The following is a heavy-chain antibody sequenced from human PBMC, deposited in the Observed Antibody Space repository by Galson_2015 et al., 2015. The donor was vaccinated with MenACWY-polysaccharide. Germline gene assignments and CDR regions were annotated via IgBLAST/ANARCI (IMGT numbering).Heavy chain of an antibody. V-gene: IGHV3-48*02. CDR1: GFTLTTYS. D-gene: IGHD4-23*01. CDR2: ITPSSKT. CDR3: ARVRGPTVATWYFDY. Sequence: LRLSCAASGFTLTTYSIIWVRQAPGKGLEWISYITPSSKTYYADSVKGRFTVSRDNDKNSGFLQMNSLRDEDTAVYYCARVRGPTVATWYFDYWGQGTLVTVSS. J-gene: IGHJ4*02.